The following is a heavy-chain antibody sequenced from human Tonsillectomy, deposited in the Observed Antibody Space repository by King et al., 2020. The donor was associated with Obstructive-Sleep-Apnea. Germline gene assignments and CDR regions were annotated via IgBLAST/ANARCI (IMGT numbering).Heavy chain of an antibody. Sequence: QLQESGPGLVKPSEPLSLTCTVSGGSISSSSYYWGWIRQPPGKGLEWIGSIHSSGDTYYSPSLKSRVTISVDTSKNQLSLKLNFLTAADTAVYYCARHKILTIAAADDYWGQGTLVTVSS. V-gene: IGHV4-39*01. D-gene: IGHD6-13*01. J-gene: IGHJ4*02. CDR1: GGSISSSSYY. CDR3: ARHKILTIAAADDY. CDR2: IHSSGDT.